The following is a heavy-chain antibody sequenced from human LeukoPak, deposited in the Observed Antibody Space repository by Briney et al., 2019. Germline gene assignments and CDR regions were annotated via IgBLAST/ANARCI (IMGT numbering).Heavy chain of an antibody. CDR2: IWYDGSNK. CDR1: GFTFSSYG. CDR3: ARDRLKTWLGDAFDI. Sequence: GGSLRLSCAASGFTFSSYGMHWVRQAPGKGLEWVAVIWYDGSNKYYADSVKGRFTISRDNSKNTLYLQMNSLRAEDTAVYYCARDRLKTWLGDAFDIWGQGTMVTVSS. V-gene: IGHV3-33*01. D-gene: IGHD6-19*01. J-gene: IGHJ3*02.